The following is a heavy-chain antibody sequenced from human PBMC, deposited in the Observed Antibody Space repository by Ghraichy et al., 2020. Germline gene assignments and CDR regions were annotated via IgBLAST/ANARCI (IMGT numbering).Heavy chain of an antibody. J-gene: IGHJ4*02. CDR2: LFSGRFA. CDR1: GFIVSSNF. CDR3: ATGGEAGGDCTSTGCFREPQNF. D-gene: IGHD2-2*01. V-gene: IGHV3-53*01. Sequence: GGSLRLSCAVSGFIVSSNFVSWVSQAPGKGLEWVSVLFSGRFADYADSVKGRFTMSRDVSQNAVYLQMDNLRAEDTAVYYCATGGEAGGDCTSTGCFREPQNFWGQGTRVTVSS.